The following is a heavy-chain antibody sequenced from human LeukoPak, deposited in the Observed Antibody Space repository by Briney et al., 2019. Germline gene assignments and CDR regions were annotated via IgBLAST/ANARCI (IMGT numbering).Heavy chain of an antibody. Sequence: GGSLTLSCAASGFTFSSYSMNWVRQAPGKGLEWVSPISSSSSYIYYADTVKGRFTISRDNVKNSLYLQMNSLRAEGTAVYYCAAMSSTKRDVWGKGTTVTVSS. J-gene: IGHJ6*04. V-gene: IGHV3-21*01. D-gene: IGHD2-2*01. CDR2: ISSSSSYI. CDR1: GFTFSSYS. CDR3: AAMSSTKRDV.